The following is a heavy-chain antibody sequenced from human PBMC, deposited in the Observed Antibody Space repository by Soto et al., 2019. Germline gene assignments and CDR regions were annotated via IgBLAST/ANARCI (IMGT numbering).Heavy chain of an antibody. CDR2: IYYSGST. V-gene: IGHV4-59*01. CDR1: GGSISSYY. D-gene: IGHD3-10*01. Sequence: SETLSLTCTVSGGSISSYYWSWIRQPPGKGLEWIGYIYYSGSTNYNPSLKSRVTISVDTSKNQFSLKLSSVTAADTAVYYCARTLDYHGSGSNYVFDYWGQGALVTVSS. J-gene: IGHJ4*02. CDR3: ARTLDYHGSGSNYVFDY.